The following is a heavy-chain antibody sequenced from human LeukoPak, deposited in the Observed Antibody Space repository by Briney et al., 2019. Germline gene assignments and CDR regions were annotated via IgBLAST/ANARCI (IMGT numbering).Heavy chain of an antibody. D-gene: IGHD3-10*02. CDR1: GFTFSSYE. V-gene: IGHV3-48*03. Sequence: GGSLRLSCEASGFTFSSYEMNWVRQAPGKGLEWVSYISSSGSTIYYADSVKGRLTISRDNAKNSLYLQMNSLRAEDTAVYYCAELGITMIGGVWGKGTTVTISS. J-gene: IGHJ6*04. CDR2: ISSSGSTI. CDR3: AELGITMIGGV.